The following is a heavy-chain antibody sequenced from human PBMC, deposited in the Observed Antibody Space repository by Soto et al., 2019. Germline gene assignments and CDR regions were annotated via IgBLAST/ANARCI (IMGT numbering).Heavy chain of an antibody. D-gene: IGHD3-9*01. CDR1: GGSCGGFY. CDR3: ARCVLRYFESWYFDL. CDR2: INHSGST. J-gene: IGHJ2*01. Sequence: PLGIPSHRQRVGGGSCGGFYWRRIRHPPGKGLEWIGEINHSGSTNYNPSLKSRVTISVDTSKNQFSLKLSSVTAADTAVYYCARCVLRYFESWYFDLWGRGTLVTVSS. V-gene: IGHV4-34*01.